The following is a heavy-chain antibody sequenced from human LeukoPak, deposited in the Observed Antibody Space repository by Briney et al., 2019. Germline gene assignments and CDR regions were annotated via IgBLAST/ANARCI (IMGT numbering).Heavy chain of an antibody. J-gene: IGHJ5*02. CDR2: ISGSGGST. Sequence: GGSLRLSCAASGFTFSSYAMSWVRQAPGKGLEWVSAISGSGGSTYYADSVKGRFTISRDNSKNTLYLQMNSLRAEDTAVYYCAKGIRVRGVTSRFEENWFDPWGQGTLVTVSS. D-gene: IGHD3-10*01. CDR1: GFTFSSYA. V-gene: IGHV3-23*01. CDR3: AKGIRVRGVTSRFEENWFDP.